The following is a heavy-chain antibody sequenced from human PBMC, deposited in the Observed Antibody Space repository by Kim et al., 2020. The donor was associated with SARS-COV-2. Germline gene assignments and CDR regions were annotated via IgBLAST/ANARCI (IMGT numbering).Heavy chain of an antibody. D-gene: IGHD6-19*01. Sequence: SETLSLTCTVSGGSISSSSYYWGWIRQPPGKGLEWIGSIYYSGSTYYNPSLKSRVTISVDTSKNQFSLKLSSVTAADTAVYYCARHASSGWYRPTTQNWFDPWGQGTLVTVSS. CDR2: IYYSGST. CDR1: GGSISSSSYY. V-gene: IGHV4-39*01. J-gene: IGHJ5*02. CDR3: ARHASSGWYRPTTQNWFDP.